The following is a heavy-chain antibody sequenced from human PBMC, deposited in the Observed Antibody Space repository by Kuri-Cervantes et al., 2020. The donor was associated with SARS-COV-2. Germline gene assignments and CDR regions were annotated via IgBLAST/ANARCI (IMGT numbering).Heavy chain of an antibody. CDR2: VYYDGTT. CDR1: GGSINSYY. V-gene: IGHV4-59*01. D-gene: IGHD4-11*01. CDR3: ARASTSFDD. Sequence: SETLSLTCSVSGGSINSYYWSWIRQAPGKGPEWLGHVYYDGTTNYNPSLKRRATIPLATSKSQFFLQLDSVTAADTAVYFCARASTSFDDWGQGTPVTVSS. J-gene: IGHJ4*02.